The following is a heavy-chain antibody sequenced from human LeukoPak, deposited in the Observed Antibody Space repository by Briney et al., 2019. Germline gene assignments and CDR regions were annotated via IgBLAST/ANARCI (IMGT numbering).Heavy chain of an antibody. CDR3: ARGRGDCSSTSCSRPHNWFDP. CDR2: NHXGST. V-gene: IGHV4-34*01. Sequence: NHXGSTNYTPSLKSPVTISVDPSKTQFSLKLSSVTAADTAVYYCARGRGDCSSTSCSRPHNWFDPWGQGTLVTVSS. J-gene: IGHJ5*02. D-gene: IGHD2-2*01.